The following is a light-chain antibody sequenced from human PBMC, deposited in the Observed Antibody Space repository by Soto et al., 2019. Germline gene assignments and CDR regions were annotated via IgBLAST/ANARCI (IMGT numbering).Light chain of an antibody. CDR3: LSFTSSSTVV. CDR1: SSDVGAFNY. CDR2: EVS. V-gene: IGLV2-14*01. Sequence: QSALTQPASVSGSPGQSITISCTGTSSDVGAFNYVSWYQQHPGQAPKLMIFEVSNRPSGVSDRFSGSKSGNTASLTISGRQDEDEAGYYCLSFTSSSTVVFGGGTKLTVL. J-gene: IGLJ2*01.